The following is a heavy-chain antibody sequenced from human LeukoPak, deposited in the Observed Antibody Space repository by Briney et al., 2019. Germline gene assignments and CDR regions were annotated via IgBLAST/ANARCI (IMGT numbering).Heavy chain of an antibody. D-gene: IGHD1-26*01. J-gene: IGHJ4*02. CDR1: GFTFSSYG. V-gene: IGHV3-33*06. CDR2: IWYDGSSK. CDR3: AKPTEGSGSFLINY. Sequence: GGSLRLSCAASGFTFSSYGMHWVRQAPGKGLEWVAVIWYDGSSKYYTDSVKGRFTISRDNSKNTLYLQMNSLRAEDTAVYYCAKPTEGSGSFLINYWGQGTLVTVSS.